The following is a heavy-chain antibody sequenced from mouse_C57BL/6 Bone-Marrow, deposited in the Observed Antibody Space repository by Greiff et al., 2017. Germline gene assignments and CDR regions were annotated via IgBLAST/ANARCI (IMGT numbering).Heavy chain of an antibody. J-gene: IGHJ2*01. CDR1: GYSFTSYY. Sequence: VQLQQSGPELVKPGASVKISCKASGYSFTSYYIHWVKQRPGQGLEWIGWIYPGSGNTKYNEKFKGKATLTADTSSSTAYMQLSSLTSEDSAVYYCAIEDPYYFDYWGQGTTLTVSS. CDR3: AIEDPYYFDY. V-gene: IGHV1-66*01. CDR2: IYPGSGNT.